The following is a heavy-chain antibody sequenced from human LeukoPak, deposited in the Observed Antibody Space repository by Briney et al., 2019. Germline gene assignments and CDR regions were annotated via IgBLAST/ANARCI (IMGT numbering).Heavy chain of an antibody. Sequence: GASVKVSCKASGYTFTSYGISWVRQAPGQGLEWMGWISAYNGNTNYAQKLQGRVTMTTDTSTSTAYMELSSLRSEDTAVYYCAKGQRVKFPLKYYFDYWGQGTLVTVSS. CDR3: AKGQRVKFPLKYYFDY. CDR2: ISAYNGNT. D-gene: IGHD3-10*01. CDR1: GYTFTSYG. V-gene: IGHV1-18*01. J-gene: IGHJ4*02.